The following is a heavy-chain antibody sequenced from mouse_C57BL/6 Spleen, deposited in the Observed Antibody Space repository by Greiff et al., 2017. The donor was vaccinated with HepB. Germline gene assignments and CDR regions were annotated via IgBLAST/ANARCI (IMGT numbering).Heavy chain of an antibody. CDR1: GYTFTSYW. J-gene: IGHJ4*01. CDR2: IDPSDSYT. CDR3: ARDHYYGSSSGAMDY. Sequence: VQLQQPGAELVRPGTSVKLSCKASGYTFTSYWMHWVKQRPGQGLEWIGVIDPSDSYTNYNQKFKGKATLTVDTSSSTAYMQLSSLTSEDSAVYYCARDHYYGSSSGAMDYWGQGTSVTVSS. D-gene: IGHD1-1*01. V-gene: IGHV1-59*01.